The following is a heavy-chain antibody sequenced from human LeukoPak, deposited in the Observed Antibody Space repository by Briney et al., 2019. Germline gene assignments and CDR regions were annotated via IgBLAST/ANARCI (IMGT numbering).Heavy chain of an antibody. V-gene: IGHV4-59*01. CDR2: IYYSGST. CDR1: GGSISSYY. CDR3: ASERYSAFDI. J-gene: IGHJ3*02. D-gene: IGHD1-14*01. Sequence: SETLSLTCTVSGGSISSYYWSWIRQPPGKGLEWIGYIYYSGSTNYNPSLKSRVTISVDTSKNQFSLKLSSVTAADTAVYYCASERYSAFDIWGQGTMVTVSS.